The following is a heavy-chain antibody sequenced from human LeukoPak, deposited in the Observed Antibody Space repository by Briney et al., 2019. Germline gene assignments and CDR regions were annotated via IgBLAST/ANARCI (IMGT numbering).Heavy chain of an antibody. J-gene: IGHJ4*02. D-gene: IGHD5-24*01. CDR3: GGSEDGYIDY. Sequence: PGGSLRLSCAASGFTFTRHWMHWVRQAPGKGLEWVSRIKTDGTNTIYADFVEGRFTISRVNARNTLYLQMSSLRAGDTAVYYCGGSEDGYIDYWGQGTLVTVSS. CDR2: IKTDGTNT. V-gene: IGHV3-74*01. CDR1: GFTFTRHW.